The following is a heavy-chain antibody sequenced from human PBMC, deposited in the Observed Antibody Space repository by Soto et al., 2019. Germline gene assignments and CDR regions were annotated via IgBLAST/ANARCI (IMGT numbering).Heavy chain of an antibody. D-gene: IGHD5-12*01. CDR2: IYYSGTT. CDR1: GGSISSGGYY. J-gene: IGHJ6*02. CDR3: AASCVACGGFNYYGMDG. Sequence: QVQLQESGPGLVKPSQTLSLTCTVSGGSISSGGYYWYWIRQHPGKGLEWIGYIYYSGTTYYNPSLKSRVTISVDTSKNQFSLKLSSVTAADTDVYYCAASCVACGGFNYYGMDGWGQGTTVTVSS. V-gene: IGHV4-31*03.